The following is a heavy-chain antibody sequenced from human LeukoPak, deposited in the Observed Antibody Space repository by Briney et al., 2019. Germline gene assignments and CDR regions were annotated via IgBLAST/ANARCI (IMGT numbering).Heavy chain of an antibody. D-gene: IGHD2-2*01. CDR2: IYTSGST. J-gene: IGHJ4*02. V-gene: IGHV4-61*02. CDR1: GGSISSGSYY. CDR3: ARERPDCSSTSCQHY. Sequence: SQTLSLTCTVSGGSISSGSYYWSWIRQPAGKGLEWIGRIYTSGSTNYNPSLKSRVTISVDTSKNQFSLKLSSVTAADTAVYYCARERPDCSSTSCQHYWGQGTLVTVSS.